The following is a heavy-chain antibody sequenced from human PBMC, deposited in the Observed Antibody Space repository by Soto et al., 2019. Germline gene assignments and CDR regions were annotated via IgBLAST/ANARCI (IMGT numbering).Heavy chain of an antibody. Sequence: EVQLVESGGGLVQPGGSLRLSCAASGFTFSSYEMNWVRQAPGKGLEWVSYIGISGNTIYFADSVKGRFTISRDNVKNSLYLQMNSLTAEDTAVYYCVRDLVGAPTFDFWGQGTLVTVSS. J-gene: IGHJ4*02. CDR1: GFTFSSYE. CDR2: IGISGNTI. D-gene: IGHD1-26*01. CDR3: VRDLVGAPTFDF. V-gene: IGHV3-48*03.